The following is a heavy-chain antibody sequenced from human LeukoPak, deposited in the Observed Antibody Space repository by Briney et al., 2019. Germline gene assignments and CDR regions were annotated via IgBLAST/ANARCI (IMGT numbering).Heavy chain of an antibody. CDR1: GDSVSRSY. CDR2: ISPSGVT. J-gene: IGHJ5*02. CDR3: AKHRENYYESSHVGLDP. Sequence: SETLSLTCTVSGDSVSRSYWSSIQQPPGKGLEWIGYISPSGVTSYSPALKSRVSISRDTSKNEFSLRLSSSTAADTAIYFCAKHRENYYESSHVGLDPWGQGSWVIVSS. D-gene: IGHD3-22*01. V-gene: IGHV4-4*09.